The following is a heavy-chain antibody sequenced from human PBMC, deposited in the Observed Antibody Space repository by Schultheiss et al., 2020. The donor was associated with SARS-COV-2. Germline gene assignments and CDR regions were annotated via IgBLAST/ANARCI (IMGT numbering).Heavy chain of an antibody. V-gene: IGHV3-48*01. CDR3: ARTEDYDFWSGYFARNYYYGMDV. CDR1: GFTFSSYG. J-gene: IGHJ6*02. CDR2: ISWNSGSI. D-gene: IGHD3-3*01. Sequence: GGSLRLSCAASGFTFSSYGMHWVRQAPGKGLEWVSGISWNSGSIGYADSVKGRFTISRDNAKNSLSLQMISLRAEDTAVYYCARTEDYDFWSGYFARNYYYGMDVWGQGTTVTVSS.